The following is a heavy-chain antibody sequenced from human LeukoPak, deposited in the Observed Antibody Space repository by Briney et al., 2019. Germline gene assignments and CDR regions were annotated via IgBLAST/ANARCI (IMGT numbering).Heavy chain of an antibody. CDR2: INHSGST. V-gene: IGHV4-34*01. J-gene: IGHJ4*02. D-gene: IGHD6-19*01. CDR3: ARDLLQYSSGWYGQFDY. Sequence: PSETLSLTCAVYGGSFSGYYWSWIRQPPGKGLEWIGEINHSGSTNYNPSLKSRVTISVDTSKNQFSLKLSSVTAADTAVYYCARDLLQYSSGWYGQFDYWGQGTLVTVSS. CDR1: GGSFSGYY.